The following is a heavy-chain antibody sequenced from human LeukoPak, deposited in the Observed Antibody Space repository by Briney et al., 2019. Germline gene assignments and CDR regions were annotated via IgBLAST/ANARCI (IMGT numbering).Heavy chain of an antibody. J-gene: IGHJ4*02. D-gene: IGHD6-19*01. CDR1: GGSISSYY. CDR2: IYYSGST. CDR3: ARELEIAVAGRDYFDY. V-gene: IGHV4-59*01. Sequence: SETLSLTCTVSGGSISSYYWSWIRQPPGKGLEWIGYIYYSGSTNYNPSLKSRVTMSVDTSKNQFSLKLSSVTAADTAVYYCARELEIAVAGRDYFDYWGQGTLVTVSS.